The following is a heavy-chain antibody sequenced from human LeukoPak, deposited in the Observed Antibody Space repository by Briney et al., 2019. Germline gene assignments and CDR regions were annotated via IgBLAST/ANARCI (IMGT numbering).Heavy chain of an antibody. CDR3: ARDYGDYGNDDAFDI. D-gene: IGHD4-17*01. Sequence: GGSLKLSCAASGFTSSSYSMNWVRQAPGKGLEWVSSISSSSSYIYYADSVKGRFTISRDNAKNSLYLQMNSLRAEDTAVYYCARDYGDYGNDDAFDIWGQGTMVTVSS. CDR1: GFTSSSYS. V-gene: IGHV3-21*01. CDR2: ISSSSSYI. J-gene: IGHJ3*02.